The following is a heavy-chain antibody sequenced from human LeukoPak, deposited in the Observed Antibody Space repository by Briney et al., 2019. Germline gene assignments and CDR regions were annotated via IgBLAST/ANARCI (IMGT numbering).Heavy chain of an antibody. CDR3: AKAKGPYCSGGSCPAPFDY. CDR1: GFTFSSFP. D-gene: IGHD2-15*01. CDR2: ISGSDGTT. Sequence: GGSLRLSCAASGFTFSSFPMSWVRQAPGKGLEWVSGISGSDGTTYYADSVKGRFTISRDNSKNTLYLQMNSLRAEDTAVYYCAKAKGPYCSGGSCPAPFDYWGQGTLVTVSS. J-gene: IGHJ4*02. V-gene: IGHV3-23*01.